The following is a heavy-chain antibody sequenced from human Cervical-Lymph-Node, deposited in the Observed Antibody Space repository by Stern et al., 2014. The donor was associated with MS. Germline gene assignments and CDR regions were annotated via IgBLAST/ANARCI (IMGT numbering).Heavy chain of an antibody. Sequence: QLQLQESGPGLVKPSQTLSLTCTVSGGSISSGGYYWSWIRQHPGKGLEWIGYIYYSGSTYYNPSLKSRVTISVDTSKNQFSLKLSSVTAADTAVYYCARDGYDSSVIFDYWGQGTLVTVSS. V-gene: IGHV4-31*03. CDR2: IYYSGST. D-gene: IGHD3-22*01. CDR1: GGSISSGGYY. J-gene: IGHJ4*02. CDR3: ARDGYDSSVIFDY.